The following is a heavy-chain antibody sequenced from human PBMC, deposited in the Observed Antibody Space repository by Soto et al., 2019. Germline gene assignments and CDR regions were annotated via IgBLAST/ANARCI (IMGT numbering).Heavy chain of an antibody. V-gene: IGHV3-30*18. CDR2: ISYDGSNK. D-gene: IGHD3-3*01. CDR1: GFTFSSYG. CDR3: AKVRTIFGVVKLYYYYGMDV. Sequence: QVQLVESGGGVVQPGRSLRLSCAASGFTFSSYGMHWVRQAPGKGLEWVAVISYDGSNKYYADSVKGRFTISRDNSKNTXYXXMNSLRAEDTAVYYCAKVRTIFGVVKLYYYYGMDVWGQGTTVTVSS. J-gene: IGHJ6*02.